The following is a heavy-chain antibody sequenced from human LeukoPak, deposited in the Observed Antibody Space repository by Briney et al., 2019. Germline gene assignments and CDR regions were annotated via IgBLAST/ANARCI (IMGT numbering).Heavy chain of an antibody. CDR1: GYTFTGYY. J-gene: IGHJ4*02. Sequence: ASVKVSCKASGYTFTGYYMHWVRQAPGQGPEWMGWINPNSGGTNYAQKFQGRVTMTRDTSISTAYMELSRLRSDDTAVYYCARDPEYYYDSSDNFDYWGQGTLVTVSS. CDR3: ARDPEYYYDSSDNFDY. V-gene: IGHV1-2*02. CDR2: INPNSGGT. D-gene: IGHD3-22*01.